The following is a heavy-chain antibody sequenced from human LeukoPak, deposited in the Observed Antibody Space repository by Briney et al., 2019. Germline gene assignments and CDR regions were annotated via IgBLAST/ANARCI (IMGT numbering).Heavy chain of an antibody. Sequence: SETLSLTCAVYGGSFSGYYWSWIRQPPGKGLEWIGEINHSESTNYNPSLKSRVTISVDTSKNQFSLKLSSVTAADTAVYYCARGLSSSRRTYYYYYMDVWGKGTTVTVSS. CDR2: INHSEST. V-gene: IGHV4-34*01. J-gene: IGHJ6*03. CDR3: ARGLSSSRRTYYYYYMDV. D-gene: IGHD6-13*01. CDR1: GGSFSGYY.